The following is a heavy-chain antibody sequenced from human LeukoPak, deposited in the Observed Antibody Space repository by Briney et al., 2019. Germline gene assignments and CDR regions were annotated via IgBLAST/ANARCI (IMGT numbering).Heavy chain of an antibody. CDR2: IYHSGST. J-gene: IGHJ4*02. D-gene: IGHD1-26*01. Sequence: PSETLSLTCTVSGGSISSYYWSWIRQPPGKGLEWIGYIYHSGSTYYNPSLKSRVTISVDRSKNQFSLKLSSVTAADTAVYYCARHDTGSYVYFVYWGQGTLVIVSS. CDR1: GGSISSYY. V-gene: IGHV4-59*08. CDR3: ARHDTGSYVYFVY.